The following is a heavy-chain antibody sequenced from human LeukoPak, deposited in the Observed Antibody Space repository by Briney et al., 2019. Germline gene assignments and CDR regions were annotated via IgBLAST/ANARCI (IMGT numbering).Heavy chain of an antibody. Sequence: GGSLRLSCAASGFTFSTYAMSWVRQAPGKGLEWVSTISGSGANTYYADSVRGRFTISRDNSENTLYLHMNSLRAEDTAVYYRAKERAGYTNPYYFDYWGQGTLVTVSS. CDR1: GFTFSTYA. J-gene: IGHJ4*02. CDR3: AKERAGYTNPYYFDY. V-gene: IGHV3-23*01. D-gene: IGHD3-16*02. CDR2: ISGSGANT.